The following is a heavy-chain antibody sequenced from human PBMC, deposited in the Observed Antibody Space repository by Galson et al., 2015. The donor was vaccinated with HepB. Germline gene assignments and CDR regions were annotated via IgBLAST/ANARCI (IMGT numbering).Heavy chain of an antibody. CDR3: AKVGRQLVRGPYYYYGMDI. D-gene: IGHD6-13*01. CDR1: GFSFSSYA. V-gene: IGHV3-23*01. J-gene: IGHJ6*02. CDR2: ISSSGANT. Sequence: SLRLSCAASGFSFSSYAMSWVRQAPGKGLEWGSAISSSGANTYYAASVKGRFAISRDNSKHTLSLQMNSLRAEDTAVYYCAKVGRQLVRGPYYYYGMDIWGQGTTVTVSS.